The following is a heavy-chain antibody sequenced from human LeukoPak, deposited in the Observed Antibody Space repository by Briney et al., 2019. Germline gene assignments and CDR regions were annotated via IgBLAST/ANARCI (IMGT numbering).Heavy chain of an antibody. V-gene: IGHV1-18*01. CDR1: GYTFTSYG. CDR2: ISAYNGNT. D-gene: IGHD6-19*01. J-gene: IGHJ4*02. CDR3: ARGPSGWSSDY. Sequence: RASVTVSCTASGYTFTSYGISWVRQAPGQGLEWMGWISAYNGNTNYAQKLQGRVTMTTDTSTSTAYMELRSLRSDDTAVYYCARGPSGWSSDYWGQGTLVTVSS.